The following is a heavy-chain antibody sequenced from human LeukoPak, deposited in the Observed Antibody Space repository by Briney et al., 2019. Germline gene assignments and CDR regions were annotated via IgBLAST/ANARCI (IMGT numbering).Heavy chain of an antibody. Sequence: SETLSLTCTVSGGSISSSSYYWGWIRQPPAKGLEWIGSIYYSGSTYYNPSLKSRVTISVDTSKNQFSLKLSSVTAADTAVYYCARQLGVRAATSYDYWGQGTLVTVAS. CDR3: ARQLGVRAATSYDY. J-gene: IGHJ4*02. D-gene: IGHD3-10*02. V-gene: IGHV4-39*01. CDR2: IYYSGST. CDR1: GGSISSSSYY.